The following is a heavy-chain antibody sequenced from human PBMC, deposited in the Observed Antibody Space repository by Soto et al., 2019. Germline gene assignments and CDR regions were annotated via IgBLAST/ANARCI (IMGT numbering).Heavy chain of an antibody. J-gene: IGHJ6*02. CDR3: ARGDGMDV. CDR2: ISGYNANT. V-gene: IGHV1-18*01. CDR1: GYTFSNYV. Sequence: QVQLAQSGAEVKKPGASVRVSCKASGYTFSNYVISWVRQAPGQGLEWMGWISGYNANTNYAQKLQGRVTMTADTPTNTAYMERRSLRSDDTAVYYCARGDGMDVWGQGTTFTVSS. D-gene: IGHD3-16*01.